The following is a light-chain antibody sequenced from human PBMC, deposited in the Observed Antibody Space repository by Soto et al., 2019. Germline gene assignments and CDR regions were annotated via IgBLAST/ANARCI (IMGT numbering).Light chain of an antibody. V-gene: IGKV3-15*01. Sequence: EIVMTQSPATLSVSPGERATLSCRASQSVGSSLAWYQQEPGQAPRLLIYGASTRATGIPARFSGSGSGTEFTLTISSLQSEDFAVYFCQQYKNWPPFTFGQGTRLEIK. J-gene: IGKJ5*01. CDR1: QSVGSS. CDR3: QQYKNWPPFT. CDR2: GAS.